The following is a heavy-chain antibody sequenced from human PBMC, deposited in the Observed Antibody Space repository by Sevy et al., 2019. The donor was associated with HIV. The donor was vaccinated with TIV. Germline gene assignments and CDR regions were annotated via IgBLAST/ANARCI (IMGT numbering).Heavy chain of an antibody. V-gene: IGHV3-30*18. J-gene: IGHJ4*02. CDR2: ISYDGSNK. D-gene: IGHD3-22*01. CDR3: AEDGGSNGYDDSSGPDY. Sequence: GGSLRLSCAASGFTFSSYGMHWVRQAPGKGLEWVAVISYDGSNKYYADSVKGRFTISRDNSKNTLYLQMNSLRAEDTARYYGAEDGGSNGYDDSSGPDYWGQGTLVTVSS. CDR1: GFTFSSYG.